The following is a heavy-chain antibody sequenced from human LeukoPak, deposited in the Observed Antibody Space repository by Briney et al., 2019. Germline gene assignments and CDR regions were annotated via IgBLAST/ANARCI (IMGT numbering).Heavy chain of an antibody. CDR1: GGSISSGGYS. CDR2: IYHSGST. V-gene: IGHV4-30-2*01. J-gene: IGHJ6*02. D-gene: IGHD4-17*01. CDR3: ARVKMGYGDYYGMDV. Sequence: PSETLSLTCAVSGGSISSGGYSWSWIRQPPGKGLEWIGYIYHSGSTYYNPSLKSRVTISVDRSKNQISLKLSSVTAADTAVYYCARVKMGYGDYYGMDVWGQGTTVTVSS.